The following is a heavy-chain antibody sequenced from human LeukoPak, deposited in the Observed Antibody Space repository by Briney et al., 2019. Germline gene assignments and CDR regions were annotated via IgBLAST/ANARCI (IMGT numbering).Heavy chain of an antibody. CDR3: AKKAFWSGYYAPYAFDI. CDR1: GFTFSSYA. Sequence: GGSLRLSCAASGFTFSSYAMSWVSQAPGKGLEWDSAISGSGGSTYYTDSVKGRFTISRDNSKNTLYLQMNSLRAEDTAVYYCAKKAFWSGYYAPYAFDIWGQGTMVTVSS. J-gene: IGHJ3*02. V-gene: IGHV3-23*01. CDR2: ISGSGGST. D-gene: IGHD3-3*01.